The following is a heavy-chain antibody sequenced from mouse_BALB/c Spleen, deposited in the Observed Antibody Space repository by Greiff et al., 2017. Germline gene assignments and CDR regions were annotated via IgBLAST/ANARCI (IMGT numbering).Heavy chain of an antibody. J-gene: IGHJ3*01. Sequence: EVKLMESGGGLVKLGGSLKLSCAASGFTFSSYYMSWVRQTPEKRLELVAAINSNGGSTYYPDTVKGRFTISRDNAKNTLYLQMSSLKSEDTALYYCARHGSGSAWFAYWGQGTLVTVSA. CDR1: GFTFSSYY. V-gene: IGHV5-6-2*01. CDR2: INSNGGST. CDR3: ARHGSGSAWFAY. D-gene: IGHD3-1*01.